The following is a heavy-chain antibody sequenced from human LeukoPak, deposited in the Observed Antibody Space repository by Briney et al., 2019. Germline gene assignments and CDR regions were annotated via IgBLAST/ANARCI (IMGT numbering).Heavy chain of an antibody. J-gene: IGHJ6*02. Sequence: GASVKVSCKASGGTFSSYAISWVRQAPGQGLEWMGGIIPIFGTANYAQKFQGRVTITADEPTSTAYLELSSLRSEDTAVYYCARDGSGGFYGMDVWGQGTTVTVSS. CDR2: IIPIFGTA. D-gene: IGHD4-23*01. CDR1: GGTFSSYA. V-gene: IGHV1-69*13. CDR3: ARDGSGGFYGMDV.